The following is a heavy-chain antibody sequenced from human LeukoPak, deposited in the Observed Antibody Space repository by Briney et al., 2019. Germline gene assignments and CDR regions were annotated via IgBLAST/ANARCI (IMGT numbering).Heavy chain of an antibody. CDR2: IYTSGST. Sequence: PSETLSLTCTVSGGSISSYYWSWIRQPAGKGLEWIGRIYTSGSTNYNPSLTSRVTMSVDTSKNQFSLKLSSVTAADTAVYYCARAHGVPAASDAFDIWGQGTMVTVSS. V-gene: IGHV4-4*07. CDR1: GGSISSYY. D-gene: IGHD2-2*01. J-gene: IGHJ3*02. CDR3: ARAHGVPAASDAFDI.